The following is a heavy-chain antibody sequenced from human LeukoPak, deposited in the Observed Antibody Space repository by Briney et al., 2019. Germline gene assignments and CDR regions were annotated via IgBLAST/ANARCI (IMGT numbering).Heavy chain of an antibody. CDR3: ARGFSCSGGSCYSQSNDY. D-gene: IGHD2-15*01. Sequence: GASVKVSCKASGYTFTSYDINWVRQATGQGLEWMGWMNPNSGNTGYAQKFQGRVTMTRNTSISTAYMELSSLRSEDTAVYYCARGFSCSGGSCYSQSNDYWGQGTLVTVSS. J-gene: IGHJ4*02. CDR2: MNPNSGNT. V-gene: IGHV1-8*01. CDR1: GYTFTSYD.